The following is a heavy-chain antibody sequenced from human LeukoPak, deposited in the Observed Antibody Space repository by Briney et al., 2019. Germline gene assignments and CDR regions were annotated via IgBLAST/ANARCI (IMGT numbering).Heavy chain of an antibody. CDR3: ARDLEYYYDSSGYLGLG. J-gene: IGHJ4*02. D-gene: IGHD3-22*01. CDR1: GGSISSSSYY. Sequence: SETLSLTCTVSGGSISSSSYYWGWIRQPPGKGLEWIGSIYYSGSTYYNPSLKSRVTISVDTSKNQFSLKLSSVTAADTAVYYCARDLEYYYDSSGYLGLGWGQGTLVTVSS. V-gene: IGHV4-39*07. CDR2: IYYSGST.